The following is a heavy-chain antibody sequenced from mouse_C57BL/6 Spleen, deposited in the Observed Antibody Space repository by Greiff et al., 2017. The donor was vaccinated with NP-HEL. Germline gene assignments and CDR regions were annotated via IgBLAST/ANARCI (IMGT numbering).Heavy chain of an antibody. V-gene: IGHV1-22*01. CDR3: ARDDDYHWYFDV. D-gene: IGHD2-3*01. CDR2: INPNNGGT. J-gene: IGHJ1*03. CDR1: GYTFTDYN. Sequence: VQLKESGPELVKPGASVKMSCKASGYTFTDYNMHWVKQSHGKSLEWIGYINPNNGGTSYNQKFKGKATLTVNKSSSTAYMELRSLTSEDSAVYYCARDDDYHWYFDVWGTGTTGTVSS.